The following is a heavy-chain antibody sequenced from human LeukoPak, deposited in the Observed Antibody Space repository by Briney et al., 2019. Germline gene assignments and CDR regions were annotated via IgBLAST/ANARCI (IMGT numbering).Heavy chain of an antibody. D-gene: IGHD3-3*01. V-gene: IGHV1-46*01. CDR1: GYTFTSYY. J-gene: IGHJ6*03. Sequence: ASVKVSCKASGYTFTSYYMHWVRQAPGQGLEWMGIINPSGGSTSYAQKFQGRVTMTRDTSTSTVYMELSSLRSEDTAVYYCARDTIFGVVVHSYYMDVWGKGTTVTVSS. CDR2: INPSGGST. CDR3: ARDTIFGVVVHSYYMDV.